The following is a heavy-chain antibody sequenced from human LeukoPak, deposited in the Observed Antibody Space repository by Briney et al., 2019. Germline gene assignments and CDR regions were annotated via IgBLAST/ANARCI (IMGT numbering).Heavy chain of an antibody. CDR1: GFTFSSYA. CDR3: ARDLTARYYFDY. J-gene: IGHJ4*02. Sequence: GGSLRLSCAASGFTFSSYAMSWVREAPGKGVEWVSAISGSGGSTYYAHSVKGRFTISRDNSKNTLYLQMNSLRAEDTAVYYCARDLTARYYFDYWGQGTLVTVSS. V-gene: IGHV3-23*01. D-gene: IGHD2-21*02. CDR2: ISGSGGST.